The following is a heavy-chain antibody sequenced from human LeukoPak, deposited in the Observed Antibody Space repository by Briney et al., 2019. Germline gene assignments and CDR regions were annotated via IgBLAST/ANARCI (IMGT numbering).Heavy chain of an antibody. V-gene: IGHV3-43*02. CDR3: AKDYEQQPGDWFDP. J-gene: IGHJ5*02. D-gene: IGHD6-13*01. CDR2: ISGDGGST. Sequence: GGSLRLSCAASGFTFDDYAMHWVRQAPGKGLEWVSLISGDGGSTYYADSVKGRFTISRDNSKNSLYLQMNSLRTEDTALYYCAKDYEQQPGDWFDPWGQGTLVTVSS. CDR1: GFTFDDYA.